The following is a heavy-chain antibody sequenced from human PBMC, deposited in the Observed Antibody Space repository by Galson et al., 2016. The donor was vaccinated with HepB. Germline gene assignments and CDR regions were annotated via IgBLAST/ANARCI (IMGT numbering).Heavy chain of an antibody. CDR1: GFTFSHFW. Sequence: SLRLSCAASGFTFSHFWMSRVRQAPGKGLEWVADIKADGRDKFYVDSVKGRFTIARDNTKNSLYLQTNSLRAEDTAVYYCVRDDYLDVWGQGTMVIVSS. CDR3: VRDDYLDV. CDR2: IKADGRDK. D-gene: IGHD4-11*01. V-gene: IGHV3-7*01. J-gene: IGHJ3*01.